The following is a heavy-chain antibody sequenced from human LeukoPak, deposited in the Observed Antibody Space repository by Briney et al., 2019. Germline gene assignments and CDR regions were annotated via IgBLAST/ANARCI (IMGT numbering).Heavy chain of an antibody. CDR1: GFTFSTYW. CDR2: ISGSGGST. V-gene: IGHV3-23*01. D-gene: IGHD5-18*01. CDR3: ARLIGSVDTAVDY. Sequence: GGSLRLSCAASGFTFSTYWMHWVRQAPGKGLEWVSGISGSGGSTEYADSVKGRFTISRDNSKNTLYLQMNSLSAEDTAVYYCARLIGSVDTAVDYWGQGTLVTVSS. J-gene: IGHJ4*02.